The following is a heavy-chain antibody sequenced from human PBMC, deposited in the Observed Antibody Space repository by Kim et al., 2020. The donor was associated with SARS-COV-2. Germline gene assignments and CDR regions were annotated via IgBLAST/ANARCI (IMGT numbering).Heavy chain of an antibody. CDR3: ARGRGYSGYHVDLGYYGMDV. Sequence: ASVKVSCKASGYTFTSYDINWARQATGQGLEWMGWMNPNSGNTGYAQKFQGRVTMTRNTSISTAYMELSSLRSEDTAVYYCARGRGYSGYHVDLGYYGMDVWGQGTTVTVSS. V-gene: IGHV1-8*01. CDR1: GYTFTSYD. D-gene: IGHD5-12*01. CDR2: MNPNSGNT. J-gene: IGHJ6*02.